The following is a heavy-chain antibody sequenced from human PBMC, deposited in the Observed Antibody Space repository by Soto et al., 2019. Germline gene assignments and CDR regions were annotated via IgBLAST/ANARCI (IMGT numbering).Heavy chain of an antibody. CDR3: ARDPMGRYYGSGSYYFDY. CDR1: GFTFSSYA. V-gene: IGHV3-30-3*01. CDR2: ISYDGSNK. Sequence: QVQLVESGGGVVQPGRSLRLSCAASGFTFSSYAMHWVRQAPGKGLEWVAVISYDGSNKYYADSVKGRFTISRDNSKNTMYLQMNSLRAEDTAVYYCARDPMGRYYGSGSYYFDYWGKGTLFTVSS. D-gene: IGHD3-10*01. J-gene: IGHJ4*02.